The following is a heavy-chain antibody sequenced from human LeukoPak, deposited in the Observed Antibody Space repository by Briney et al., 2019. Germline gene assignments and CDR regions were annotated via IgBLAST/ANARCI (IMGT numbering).Heavy chain of an antibody. Sequence: ASVKVSCKASGYTFTGYYMHWVRQATGQGLEWMGWTNPNSGNTGYAQKFQGRVTMTRNTSISTAYMELSSLRSEDTAVYYCASMRDGYNWAANYWGQGTLVTVSS. V-gene: IGHV1-8*02. J-gene: IGHJ4*02. CDR1: GYTFTGYY. CDR3: ASMRDGYNWAANY. CDR2: TNPNSGNT. D-gene: IGHD5-24*01.